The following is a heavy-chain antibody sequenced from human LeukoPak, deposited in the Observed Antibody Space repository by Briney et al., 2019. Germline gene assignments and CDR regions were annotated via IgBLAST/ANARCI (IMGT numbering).Heavy chain of an antibody. J-gene: IGHJ5*01. V-gene: IGHV4-4*07. CDR3: AREGRDCSKTSCFTNWFDS. CDR1: GGSTTNYY. D-gene: IGHD2-2*02. CDR2: VYMDGTT. Sequence: SETLSLTCTVSGGSTTNYYWSWIRQPAGKGLEWIGRVYMDGTTTQNPSLQSRVIVSVDTAKNQFSLKLRSVTAADTAIYFCAREGRDCSKTSCFTNWFDSWGQGTLVTVSS.